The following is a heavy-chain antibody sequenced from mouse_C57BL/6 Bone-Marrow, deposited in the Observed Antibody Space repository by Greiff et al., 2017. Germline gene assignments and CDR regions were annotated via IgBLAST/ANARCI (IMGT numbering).Heavy chain of an antibody. J-gene: IGHJ4*01. CDR1: GYTFTDYF. Sequence: EVQVVESGPVLVKPGASVKMSCKASGYTFTDYFMNWVKQSPGQSLEWIGVINPYNGGTSYNQKFKGKATLTVDKSSSTAYMELNSLTSEDSAVYYCADSNYVDYARDYWGKGTSGTVSS. CDR2: INPYNGGT. D-gene: IGHD2-5*01. CDR3: ADSNYVDYARDY. V-gene: IGHV1-19*01.